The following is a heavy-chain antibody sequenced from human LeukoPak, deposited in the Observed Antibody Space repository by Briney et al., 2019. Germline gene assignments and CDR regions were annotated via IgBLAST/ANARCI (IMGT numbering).Heavy chain of an antibody. Sequence: PGGSLRLSCAASGFTFNSFWMHWVRQAPGKGLVWVAHIHSDGGSTSYADSVKGRFTISRDNAKNTVDLQMNSLRDEDTAVYYCARGGSGCFDIWGQGTVVTVFS. CDR2: IHSDGGST. V-gene: IGHV3-74*01. CDR1: GFTFNSFW. J-gene: IGHJ3*02. D-gene: IGHD1-26*01. CDR3: ARGGSGCFDI.